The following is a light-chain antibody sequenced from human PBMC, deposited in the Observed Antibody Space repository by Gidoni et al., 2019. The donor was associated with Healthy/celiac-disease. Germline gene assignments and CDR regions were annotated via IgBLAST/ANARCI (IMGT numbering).Light chain of an antibody. CDR3: QQRSNWGGFT. CDR2: AAS. V-gene: IGKV3-11*01. J-gene: IGKJ3*01. Sequence: ELVLTQSPATLSLSPGERATRSGRASQSVSSSLAWYQHKPAQAPRLLIYAASNRAPGIPARFSGSGSGTVFTLTFRSLEPDDFSVYYCQQRSNWGGFTFGTGPKVDIK. CDR1: QSVSSS.